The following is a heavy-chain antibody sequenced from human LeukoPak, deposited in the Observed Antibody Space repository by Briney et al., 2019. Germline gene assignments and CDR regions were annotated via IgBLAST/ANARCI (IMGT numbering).Heavy chain of an antibody. Sequence: GESLKISCKGSEYRFTTYWIGWVRQMPGKGLEWMGIIYPADSDTRYSPSFQGQVTISVDKSISTAYLQWSSLKASDTAMYYCARRKGDGYNWTFDYWGQGTLVTVSS. CDR1: EYRFTTYW. CDR3: ARRKGDGYNWTFDY. V-gene: IGHV5-51*01. CDR2: IYPADSDT. J-gene: IGHJ4*02. D-gene: IGHD5-24*01.